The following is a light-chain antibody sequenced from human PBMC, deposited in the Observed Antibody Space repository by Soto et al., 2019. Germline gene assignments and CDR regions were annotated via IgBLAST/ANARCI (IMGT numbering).Light chain of an antibody. J-gene: IGKJ2*01. CDR3: QKYNSYSQA. CDR2: DAS. Sequence: DIQMTQSPSTLSASVGDRVTITCRASQSISSWLAWYQQKPGKAPKLLIYDASSLESGVPSSFSGSGSGTEFTITISSLQPDDFATYYCQKYNSYSQAFGQGTKLEIK. CDR1: QSISSW. V-gene: IGKV1-5*01.